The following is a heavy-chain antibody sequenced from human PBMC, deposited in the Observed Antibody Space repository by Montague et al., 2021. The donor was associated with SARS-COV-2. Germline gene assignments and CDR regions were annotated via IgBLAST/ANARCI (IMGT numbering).Heavy chain of an antibody. CDR3: ARGPRITMIVVVITDIWFDP. CDR1: GGSFSGYY. V-gene: IGHV4-34*01. Sequence: SETLSLPCAVYGGSFSGYYWSWIRQPPGKGLEWIGEINHSGSTNYNPPLKSRVTISVDTSKNQFSLKLSSVTAADTAVYYCARGPRITMIVVVITDIWFDPWGQGTLVTVSA. J-gene: IGHJ5*02. CDR2: INHSGST. D-gene: IGHD3-22*01.